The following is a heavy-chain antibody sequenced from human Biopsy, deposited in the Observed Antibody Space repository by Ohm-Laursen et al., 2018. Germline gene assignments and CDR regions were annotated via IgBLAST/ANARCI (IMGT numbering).Heavy chain of an antibody. J-gene: IGHJ4*02. V-gene: IGHV3-48*01. CDR1: GFTFQNAW. CDR2: ISSGSSPI. CDR3: ARGRTGG. D-gene: IGHD1/OR15-1a*01. Sequence: SLRLSCAASGFTFQNAWMNWVRQAPGKGLEWVSFISSGSSPIYYADSVKGRFTISRDDAKNSLYLQMNSLRAEDTAVYYCARGRTGGWGQGTLVTVSS.